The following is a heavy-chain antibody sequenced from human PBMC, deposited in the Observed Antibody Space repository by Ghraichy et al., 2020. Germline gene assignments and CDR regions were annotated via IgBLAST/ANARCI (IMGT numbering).Heavy chain of an antibody. CDR3: ARGVLTGDKDWYFDL. Sequence: SETLSLTCAVYGGSFSGYYWSWIRQPPGRGLEWIGEINHSGSTNYNPSLKSRVTISVDTSKNQFSLKLSSVTAADTAVYYCARGVLTGDKDWYFDLWGRGTLVTVSS. V-gene: IGHV4-34*01. CDR2: INHSGST. CDR1: GGSFSGYY. D-gene: IGHD3-9*01. J-gene: IGHJ2*01.